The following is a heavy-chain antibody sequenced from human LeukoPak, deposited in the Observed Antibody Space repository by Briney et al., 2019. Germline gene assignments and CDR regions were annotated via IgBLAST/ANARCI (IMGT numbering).Heavy chain of an antibody. D-gene: IGHD3-3*01. J-gene: IGHJ6*03. Sequence: ASVKVSCKASGYTFTSFGISWVRQAPGQGLEWMGWISAYNANTNFAQNLQGRVTMTTDTSTSTAYMELRSLRSDDTAVYYCARGKSDAWSGYLYYYYYYMDVWGKGTTVTVSS. CDR3: ARGKSDAWSGYLYYYYYYMDV. V-gene: IGHV1-18*01. CDR1: GYTFTSFG. CDR2: ISAYNANT.